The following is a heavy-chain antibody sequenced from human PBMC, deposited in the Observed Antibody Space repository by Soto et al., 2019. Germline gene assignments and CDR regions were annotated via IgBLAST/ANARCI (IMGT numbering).Heavy chain of an antibody. CDR1: VCSIISYY. CDR2: IYYSGST. D-gene: IGHD3-3*01. V-gene: IGHV4-59*01. J-gene: IGHJ5*02. CDR3: ARDGDFWSGNKWLEH. Sequence: SETLCLTCTFSVCSIISYYWSWIRQPPGKGLEWIGYIYYSGSTNYNPSLKSRVTISVDTSKNQFSLKLSSVTAADTAVYYCARDGDFWSGNKWLEHWGQGTMVNVSS.